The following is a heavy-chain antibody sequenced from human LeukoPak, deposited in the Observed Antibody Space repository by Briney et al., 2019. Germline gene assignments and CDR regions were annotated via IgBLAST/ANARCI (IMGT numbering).Heavy chain of an antibody. Sequence: GESLKISCKGYGYRFTNNWIGWVRQMPGKGLEWMGIIYPGDSDTRYSPSFQGQVTISADKSISTAYLQWSSLKASDTAMYYCANWGATGSFDYWGQGTLVTVSS. J-gene: IGHJ4*02. CDR1: GYRFTNNW. V-gene: IGHV5-51*01. CDR3: ANWGATGSFDY. CDR2: IYPGDSDT. D-gene: IGHD3-9*01.